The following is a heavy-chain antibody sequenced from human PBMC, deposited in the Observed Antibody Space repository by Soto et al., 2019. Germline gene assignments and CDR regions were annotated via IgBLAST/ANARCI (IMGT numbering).Heavy chain of an antibody. D-gene: IGHD2-15*01. J-gene: IGHJ6*03. V-gene: IGHV1-69*02. CDR1: GGTFSSYT. CDR2: IIPILGIA. Sequence: QVQLVQSGAEVKKPGSSVKVSCKASGGTFSSYTISWVRQAPGQGLKWMGRIIPILGIANYAQKFQGRVTITADKSTSTAYMELSSLRSEDTAVYYCARAPAARHDYYYYYMDVWGKGTTVTVSS. CDR3: ARAPAARHDYYYYYMDV.